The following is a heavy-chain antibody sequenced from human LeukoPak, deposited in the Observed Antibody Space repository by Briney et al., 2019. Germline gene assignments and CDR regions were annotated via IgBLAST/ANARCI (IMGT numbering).Heavy chain of an antibody. D-gene: IGHD3-22*01. CDR2: IYHSGNT. CDR1: GCSISSGGYS. J-gene: IGHJ4*02. Sequence: SQTLSLTCTVSGCSISSGGYSWSWIRQPPGKDLEWIGYIYHSGNTYYNPSLKSRVTISVDRSKHQFSLKLTSVTAADTAVYYCARGGDSSGFYYYFDYWGQGTLVTVSS. V-gene: IGHV4-30-2*01. CDR3: ARGGDSSGFYYYFDY.